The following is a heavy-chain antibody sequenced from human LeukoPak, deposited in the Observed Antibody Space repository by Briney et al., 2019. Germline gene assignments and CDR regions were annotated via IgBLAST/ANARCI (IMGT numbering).Heavy chain of an antibody. CDR1: GYTFTSYF. Sequence: ASVKVSCKASGYTFTSYFMHWMRQAPGQGPEWMGIINPRGGSTNYAQKFQGRVTMTEDTSTDTAYMELSSLRSEDTAVYYCATGLITMVRGVIKDYWGQGTLVTVSS. D-gene: IGHD3-10*01. J-gene: IGHJ4*02. CDR3: ATGLITMVRGVIKDY. V-gene: IGHV1-46*01. CDR2: INPRGGST.